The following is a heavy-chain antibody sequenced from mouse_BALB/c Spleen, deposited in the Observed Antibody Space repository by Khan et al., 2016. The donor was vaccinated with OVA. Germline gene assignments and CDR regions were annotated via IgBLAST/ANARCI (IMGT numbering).Heavy chain of an antibody. D-gene: IGHD2-14*01. CDR2: IIPTNDYT. Sequence: QVQLKQSGAELARPGASVKMSCKASGYTFTTYTMHWVKQRPGQGLEWTGYIIPTNDYTNYNQKFKDRATLTADKSPSTAYMQLSSLTSEDSALYYCAREGAYYRSDGWFAYWGQGTLVTVSA. CDR3: AREGAYYRSDGWFAY. V-gene: IGHV1-4*01. J-gene: IGHJ3*01. CDR1: GYTFTTYT.